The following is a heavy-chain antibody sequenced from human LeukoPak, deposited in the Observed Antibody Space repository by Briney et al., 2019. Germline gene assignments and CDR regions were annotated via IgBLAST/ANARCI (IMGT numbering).Heavy chain of an antibody. Sequence: PSETLSLTCTVSGGSITSYYWSWIRQSPGKGLEWIGYIYYGGSTNYNPSLKSRVTISVDTSKNQFSLKLSSVTAADTAVYYYAGRSYSSGFYYFDYWGQGTLVTVSS. D-gene: IGHD6-25*01. CDR2: IYYGGST. CDR1: GGSITSYY. CDR3: AGRSYSSGFYYFDY. J-gene: IGHJ4*02. V-gene: IGHV4-59*08.